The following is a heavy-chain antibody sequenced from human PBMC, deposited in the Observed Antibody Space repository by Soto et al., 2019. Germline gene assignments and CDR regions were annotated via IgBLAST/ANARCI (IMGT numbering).Heavy chain of an antibody. CDR2: SSGSGSGGST. V-gene: IGHV3-23*01. J-gene: IGHJ4*02. CDR1: GFTFTNYA. CDR3: AKDRDDYRNYVFDY. D-gene: IGHD4-4*01. Sequence: EVQLLESGGGLVQPGGSLRLFCAASGFTFTNYAMTWVRQAPGKGLEWVSISSGSGSGGSTNYADSLKGRFTISRDNSKNTLYLQLNSLRVEDTAVYYCAKDRDDYRNYVFDYWGQGTRVTVSS.